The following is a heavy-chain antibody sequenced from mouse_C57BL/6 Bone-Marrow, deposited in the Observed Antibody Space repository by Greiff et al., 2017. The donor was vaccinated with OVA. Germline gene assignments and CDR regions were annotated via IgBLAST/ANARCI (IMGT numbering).Heavy chain of an antibody. V-gene: IGHV1-26*01. CDR2: INPNNGGT. CDR3: ARGGDYDPFAY. J-gene: IGHJ3*01. D-gene: IGHD2-4*01. CDR1: GYTFTDYY. Sequence: EVQLQQSGPELAKPGASVKISCKASGYTFTDYYMNWVKQSHGKSLEWIGDINPNNGGTSYNQKFKGKATLTVDKSSSTAYMELRSLTSEDSAVYYCARGGDYDPFAYWGQGTLVTVSA.